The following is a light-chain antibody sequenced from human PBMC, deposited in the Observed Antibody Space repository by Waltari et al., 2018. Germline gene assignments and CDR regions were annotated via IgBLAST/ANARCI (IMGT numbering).Light chain of an antibody. CDR2: EAS. V-gene: IGKV3-15*01. Sequence: EVVMTQPPATLSVFPGESATLSCRASQTVSSNLAWDQQRPGQAPRLLIFEASTRAPSVPARFSGSGSGTEFTLTIRSLQSEDSAVYYCQQYNRWPPITFGQGTRLEIK. CDR1: QTVSSN. J-gene: IGKJ5*01. CDR3: QQYNRWPPIT.